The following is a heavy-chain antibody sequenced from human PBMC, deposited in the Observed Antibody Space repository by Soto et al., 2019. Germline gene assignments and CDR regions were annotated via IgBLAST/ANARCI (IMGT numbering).Heavy chain of an antibody. CDR3: VRDYLLTGFDP. CDR1: GGSISNYY. J-gene: IGHJ5*02. V-gene: IGHV4-59*01. D-gene: IGHD3-9*01. CDR2: VYYSGST. Sequence: SETLSLTCTVSGGSISNYYWTWVRQPPGKGLEWIGYVYYSGSTNYNPSLESRVTISIDASKNQFSLKMRSVTAADTAVYYCVRDYLLTGFDPWGQGALVTVSS.